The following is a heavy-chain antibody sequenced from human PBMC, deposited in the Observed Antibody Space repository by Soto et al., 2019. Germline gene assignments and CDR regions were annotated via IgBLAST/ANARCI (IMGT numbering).Heavy chain of an antibody. Sequence: ASVKVSCKASGYTFTSYGISWVRQAPGQGLEWMGWISAYNGNTNYAQKLQGRVTMTTDTSTSTAYMELRSLRSDGTAVYYCARDLRTLNIYSSSAHPRDAHDIWGQG. J-gene: IGHJ3*02. CDR1: GYTFTSYG. CDR2: ISAYNGNT. V-gene: IGHV1-18*01. CDR3: ARDLRTLNIYSSSAHPRDAHDI. D-gene: IGHD6-6*01.